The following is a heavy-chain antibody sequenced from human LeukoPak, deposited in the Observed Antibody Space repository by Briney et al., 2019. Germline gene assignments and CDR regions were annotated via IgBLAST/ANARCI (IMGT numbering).Heavy chain of an antibody. CDR3: ARRGKTGTTARYFDY. J-gene: IGHJ4*02. CDR1: GYSFSTYW. V-gene: IGHV5-51*01. D-gene: IGHD1-7*01. CDR2: MYPGDSDT. Sequence: GESLKISCKGSGYSFSTYWIGWVRQMPGKGLEWMGIMYPGDSDTRYSPTFQGQVTMSADKSISTAYLQWSSLKASDTAIYYCARRGKTGTTARYFDYWGQGTLVTVSS.